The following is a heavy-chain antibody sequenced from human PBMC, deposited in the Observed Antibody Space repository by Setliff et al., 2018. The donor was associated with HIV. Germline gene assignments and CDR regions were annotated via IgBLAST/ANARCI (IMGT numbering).Heavy chain of an antibody. CDR2: INHSGST. D-gene: IGHD2-15*01. CDR3: ASRENPSGGYPKGWFDP. V-gene: IGHV4-34*01. CDR1: GGSLSGHY. Sequence: PSETLSLTCAVYGGSLSGHYWTWIRQPPGKGLEWIGEINHSGSTSYSPSLKSRVTISVDTSKNQFSLKVRSVTAVDTAVYYCASRENPSGGYPKGWFDPWSQGGLVTVSS. J-gene: IGHJ5*02.